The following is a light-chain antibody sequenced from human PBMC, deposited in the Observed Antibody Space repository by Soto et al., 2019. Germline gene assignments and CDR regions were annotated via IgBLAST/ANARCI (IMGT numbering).Light chain of an antibody. Sequence: EIVLPMAPCSLSFSPRVRTTLSCRSGQSVSNDFLAWYQQKPGQAPRLLIYDASNRATGIPARFSGSGSGTDFTLTISSLEPEDFAVYYCQQRSNWRITFGQGTRLEI. CDR3: QQRSNWRIT. V-gene: IGKV3-11*01. CDR2: DAS. J-gene: IGKJ5*01. CDR1: QSVSNDF.